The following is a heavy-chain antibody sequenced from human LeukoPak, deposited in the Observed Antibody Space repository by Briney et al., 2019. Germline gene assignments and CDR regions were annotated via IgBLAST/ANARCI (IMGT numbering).Heavy chain of an antibody. J-gene: IGHJ3*02. V-gene: IGHV3-30-3*01. Sequence: HPGRSLRLSCAASGFTFSSYAMHWVRQAPGKGLEWVAVISYDGSNKYYADSVKSRFTISRDNSKNTLYLQMNSLRAEDTAVYYCAREGRPDAFDIWGQGTMVTVSS. CDR1: GFTFSSYA. CDR3: AREGRPDAFDI. CDR2: ISYDGSNK.